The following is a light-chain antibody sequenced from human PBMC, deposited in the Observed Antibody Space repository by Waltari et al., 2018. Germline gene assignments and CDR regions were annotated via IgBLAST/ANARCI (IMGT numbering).Light chain of an antibody. Sequence: SCRASQSISRYLAWYQQKPGQSPRLLIYDAASRATGIADRFSGSGSGTDFSLTISRLEPEDSAVYYCQKYGTLPATFGQGTKVEIK. V-gene: IGKV3-20*01. CDR3: QKYGTLPAT. CDR2: DAA. CDR1: QSISRY. J-gene: IGKJ1*01.